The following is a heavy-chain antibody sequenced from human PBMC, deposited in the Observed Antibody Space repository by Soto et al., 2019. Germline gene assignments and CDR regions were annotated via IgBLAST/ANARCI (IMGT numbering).Heavy chain of an antibody. D-gene: IGHD3-10*01. CDR1: GYTFTGYY. CDR2: INPNSGGT. V-gene: IGHV1-2*02. J-gene: IGHJ6*02. Sequence: ASVKVSCKASGYTFTGYYMHWVRQAPGQGLEWMGWINPNSGGTNYAQKFQGRVTMTRDTSVSTAYMERSRLKSDDTAVYYCARTSNYYGSGSYYPYYYYYYGMDVWGQGTTVTVSS. CDR3: ARTSNYYGSGSYYPYYYYYYGMDV.